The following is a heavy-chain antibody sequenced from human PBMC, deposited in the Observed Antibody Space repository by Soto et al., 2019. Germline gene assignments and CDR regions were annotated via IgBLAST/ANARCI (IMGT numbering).Heavy chain of an antibody. CDR2: IYYSGST. Sequence: SETLSLTCTVSGGSISSGGYYWSWIRQHPGKGLEWIGYIYYSGSTYYNPSLKSRVTISVDTSKNQFSLKLSSVTAADTAVYYCARAIVARSGWYENFDYWGQGTLVTVSS. CDR1: GGSISSGGYY. D-gene: IGHD6-19*01. CDR3: ARAIVARSGWYENFDY. V-gene: IGHV4-31*03. J-gene: IGHJ4*02.